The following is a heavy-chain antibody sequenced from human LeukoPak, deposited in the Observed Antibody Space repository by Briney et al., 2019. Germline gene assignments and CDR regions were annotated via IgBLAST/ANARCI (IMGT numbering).Heavy chain of an antibody. CDR2: INHSGST. J-gene: IGHJ4*02. V-gene: IGHV4-34*01. CDR3: ASGYCSSTSCYAFDY. Sequence: SGTLSLTCAVYGGSFSGYYWSWIRQPPGKGLEWIGEINHSGSTNYNPSLKSRVTISVDTSKNQFSLKLSSVTAADTAVYYCASGYCSSTSCYAFDYWGQGTLVTVSS. D-gene: IGHD2-2*01. CDR1: GGSFSGYY.